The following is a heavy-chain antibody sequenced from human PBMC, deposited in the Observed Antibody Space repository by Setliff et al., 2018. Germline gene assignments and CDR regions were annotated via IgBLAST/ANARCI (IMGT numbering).Heavy chain of an antibody. Sequence: TLSLTCTVSDGSLSTYYWSWIRQPPGKGLEFIGYVYYSGTANYSPSLRSRLTISVDTSKNQFSLKLRSVTAADSAVYFCARYPRRGNGWYPYYVDVWGKGTTVTVSS. D-gene: IGHD6-19*01. CDR2: VYYSGTA. CDR1: DGSLSTYY. V-gene: IGHV4-59*12. CDR3: ARYPRRGNGWYPYYVDV. J-gene: IGHJ6*03.